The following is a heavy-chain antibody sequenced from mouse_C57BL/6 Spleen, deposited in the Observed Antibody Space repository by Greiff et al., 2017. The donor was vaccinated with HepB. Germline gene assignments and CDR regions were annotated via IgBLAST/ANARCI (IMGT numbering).Heavy chain of an antibody. CDR3: ARLGDGYLDY. V-gene: IGHV1-19*01. J-gene: IGHJ2*01. CDR1: GYTFTDYY. CDR2: INPYNGGT. Sequence: EVQLQQSGPVLVKPGASVKMSCKASGYTFTDYYMNWVKQSHGKSLEWIGVINPYNGGTSYNQKFKGKATLTVDKSSSTAYMELNSLTSEDSAVYYCARLGDGYLDYWGQGTTLTVSS. D-gene: IGHD2-3*01.